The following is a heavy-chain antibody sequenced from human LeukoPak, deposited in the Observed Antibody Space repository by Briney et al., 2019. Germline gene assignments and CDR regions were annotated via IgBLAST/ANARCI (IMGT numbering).Heavy chain of an antibody. V-gene: IGHV3-7*01. CDR3: ARDFGDSGGWYHDY. CDR2: IKQDGSKI. CDR1: GFTSSSYW. D-gene: IGHD6-19*01. Sequence: GGSLRLSCAASGFTSSSYWMSWVRQAPGKGLEWVADIKQDGSKIYYVDSVKGRFTISRDNAKNSLYLQMNSLRAEDTAIYYCARDFGDSGGWYHDYWGQGTLVTVSS. J-gene: IGHJ4*02.